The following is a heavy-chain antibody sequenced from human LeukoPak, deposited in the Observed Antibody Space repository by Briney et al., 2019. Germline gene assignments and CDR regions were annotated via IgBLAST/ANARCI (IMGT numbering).Heavy chain of an antibody. Sequence: PGGSLRLSCAASGFTFSNAWMSWVRQAPGKGLEWVGRIKSKTDGGTTDYAAPVKGRFTISRDDSKNTLYLQMNSLKTEDTAVYYCTTGYYYDSSGYYSDYWGQGTLVTVSS. J-gene: IGHJ4*02. V-gene: IGHV3-15*01. CDR1: GFTFSNAW. D-gene: IGHD3-22*01. CDR2: IKSKTDGGTT. CDR3: TTGYYYDSSGYYSDY.